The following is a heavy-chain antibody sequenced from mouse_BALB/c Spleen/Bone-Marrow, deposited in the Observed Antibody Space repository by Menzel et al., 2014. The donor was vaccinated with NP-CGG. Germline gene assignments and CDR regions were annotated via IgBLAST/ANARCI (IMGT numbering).Heavy chain of an antibody. CDR3: TREGTFFAY. D-gene: IGHD3-3*01. CDR2: INPSSGGT. Sequence: LVESGAELVKPGASVKLSCKSSGYTFTSYYMYWVKQRPGQGLEWIGGINPSSGGTNFNEKFKSKATLTVDKSSSTAYMQLSSLTSEDSAVYYCTREGTFFAYWGQGTLVTVSA. V-gene: IGHV1S81*02. J-gene: IGHJ3*01. CDR1: GYTFTSYY.